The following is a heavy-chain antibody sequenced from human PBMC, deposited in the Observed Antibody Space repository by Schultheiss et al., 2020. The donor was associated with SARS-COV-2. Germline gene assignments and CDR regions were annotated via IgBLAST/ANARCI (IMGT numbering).Heavy chain of an antibody. CDR2: ISYDGSNK. D-gene: IGHD3-22*01. V-gene: IGHV3-30*03. CDR3: ARGWDYDSSGYYSNDY. Sequence: GGSLRLSCAASGFTFSSYGMHWVRQAPGKGLEWVAVISYDGSNKYYEDSVKGRFTISRDNSKNTLYLQMNSLRAEDTAVYYCARGWDYDSSGYYSNDYWGQGTLVTVSS. J-gene: IGHJ4*02. CDR1: GFTFSSYG.